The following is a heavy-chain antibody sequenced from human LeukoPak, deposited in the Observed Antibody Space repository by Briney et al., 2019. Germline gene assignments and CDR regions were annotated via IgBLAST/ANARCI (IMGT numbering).Heavy chain of an antibody. D-gene: IGHD2-2*02. Sequence: SSETLSLTCTVSGGSISSYYWSWIRQPAGKGLEWIGRIYTSGSTYYNPSLKSRVTISVDTSKNQFSLKLSSVTAADTAVYYCAREIVVVPAAIRGWFDPWGQGTLVTVSS. CDR3: AREIVVVPAAIRGWFDP. V-gene: IGHV4-4*07. CDR2: IYTSGST. CDR1: GGSISSYY. J-gene: IGHJ5*02.